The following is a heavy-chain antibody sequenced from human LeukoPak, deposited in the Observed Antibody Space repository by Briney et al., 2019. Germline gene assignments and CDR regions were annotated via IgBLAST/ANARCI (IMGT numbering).Heavy chain of an antibody. CDR3: ARTPLGKMHAFDI. V-gene: IGHV1-18*01. CDR2: IGTKSGNT. CDR1: GYTFTNDG. Sequence: GASVKVSCKASGYTFTNDGISWVRQAPGQGLEWMGWIGTKSGNTNYAPSFQARVTLTTDTSSTTAYMELRSPTSDDTAAYYCARTPLGKMHAFDIWGQGTIVTVSS. J-gene: IGHJ3*02. D-gene: IGHD7-27*01.